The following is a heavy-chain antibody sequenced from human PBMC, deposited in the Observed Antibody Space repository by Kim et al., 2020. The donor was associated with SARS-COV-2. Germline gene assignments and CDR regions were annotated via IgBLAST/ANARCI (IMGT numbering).Heavy chain of an antibody. D-gene: IGHD3-10*01. CDR3: ARDSLHPGAYYYYYGMDV. CDR2: INHSGST. Sequence: SETLSLTCAVYGGSFSGYYWSWIRQPPGKGLEWIGEINHSGSTNYNPSLKSRVTISVDTSKNQFSLKLSSVTAADTAVYYCARDSLHPGAYYYYYGMDVWGQGTTVTVSS. J-gene: IGHJ6*02. V-gene: IGHV4-34*01. CDR1: GGSFSGYY.